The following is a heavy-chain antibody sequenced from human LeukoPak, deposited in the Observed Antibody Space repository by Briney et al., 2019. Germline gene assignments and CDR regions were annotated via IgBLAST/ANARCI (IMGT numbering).Heavy chain of an antibody. CDR2: IWYDGTNK. CDR1: GFTFSDYG. D-gene: IGHD1-26*01. Sequence: GGSLRLSCAASGFTFSDYGIHWVRQAPGKGREWLAVIWYDGTNKYYGDSVKGRFTISRDNSKNTLYLQMNSLRAEDTAVYYCAKDRGSYSTTADSWGQGTLVTVSS. CDR3: AKDRGSYSTTADS. J-gene: IGHJ5*01. V-gene: IGHV3-33*06.